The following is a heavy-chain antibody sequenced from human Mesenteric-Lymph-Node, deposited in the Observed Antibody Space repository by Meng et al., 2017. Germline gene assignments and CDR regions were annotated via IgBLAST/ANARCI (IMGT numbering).Heavy chain of an antibody. D-gene: IGHD3-22*01. V-gene: IGHV4-30-4*01. J-gene: IGHJ4*02. Sequence: VRLQESGPGLGKPSQTRSLTCTVSVGSISSGDYYWSWIRQPPGKGLEWIGYIYYSGSRYYNPSLKSRVTISVDTSKNQFSLKLSSVTAADTAVYYCARVTGKIYYDGSGYPEAFDYWGQGTLVTVSS. CDR3: ARVTGKIYYDGSGYPEAFDY. CDR2: IYYSGSR. CDR1: VGSISSGDYY.